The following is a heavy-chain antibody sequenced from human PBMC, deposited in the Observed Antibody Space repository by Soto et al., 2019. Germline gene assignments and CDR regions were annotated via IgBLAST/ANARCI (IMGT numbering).Heavy chain of an antibody. CDR1: GGSFSGYY. CDR2: VYNSGST. V-gene: IGHV4-59*01. J-gene: IGHJ5*02. D-gene: IGHD2-21*01. Sequence: SETLSLTCTVYGGSFSGYYWSWLRQPPGKALEWIGYVYNSGSTNYNPSLKSRVTISVDTSKNQFSLKVNSVTAADTAVYYCARRAVVAVTGSLDNWLDPWGQGILVTVSS. CDR3: ARRAVVAVTGSLDNWLDP.